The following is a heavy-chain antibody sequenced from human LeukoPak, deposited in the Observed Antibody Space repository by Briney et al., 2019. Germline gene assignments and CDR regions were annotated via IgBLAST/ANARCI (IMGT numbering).Heavy chain of an antibody. J-gene: IGHJ5*02. CDR2: IYASGNT. V-gene: IGHV4-4*07. D-gene: IGHD3-10*01. CDR3: ARDSGTTGEVKFDP. Sequence: SETLSLTCTVSGASITSYYWSWIRQPAGKGLEWIGRIYASGNTTYNPSLKSRVTMAVDTSKTQFSLKLSSVTAADTAVYYCARDSGTTGEVKFDPWGQGTLVTVSA. CDR1: GASITSYY.